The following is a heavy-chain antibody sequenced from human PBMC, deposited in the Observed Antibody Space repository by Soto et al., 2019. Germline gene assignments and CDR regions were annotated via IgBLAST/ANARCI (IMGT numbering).Heavy chain of an antibody. D-gene: IGHD2-21*02. J-gene: IGHJ6*01. CDR3: IQRRCGGGCLQAYASHYYYGMDF. V-gene: IGHV2-5*02. Sequence: QITLKASGPTLVKPTQTLTLTCTFSGFSLSTSGVGVDWIRPPPGKALEWLALIYWDDDKRDSPSQRRRHTRRKDTYKTKLVRTMTTIDPEDTATYHCIQRRCGGGCLQAYASHYYYGMDFW. CDR2: IYWDDDK. CDR1: GFSLSTSGVG.